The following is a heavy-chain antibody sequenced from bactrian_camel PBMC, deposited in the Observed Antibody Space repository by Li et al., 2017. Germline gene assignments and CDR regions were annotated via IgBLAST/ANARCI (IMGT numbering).Heavy chain of an antibody. CDR3: ATFSVAFGL. D-gene: IGHD6*01. CDR1: GFTFDETA. J-gene: IGHJ4*01. CDR2: IDSDGST. Sequence: HVQLVESGGGSVQAGGSLRLSCTASGFTFDETAMGWYRQAPGKEREGVAAIDSDGSTSYADSVKGRFTISRDIAKNTVDLQMRQLKSEDTALYYCATFSVAFGLWGQGTQVTVS. V-gene: IGHV3S53*01.